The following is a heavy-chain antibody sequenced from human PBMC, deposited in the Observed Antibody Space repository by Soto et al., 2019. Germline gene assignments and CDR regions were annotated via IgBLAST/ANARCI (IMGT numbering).Heavy chain of an antibody. Sequence: GGSLRLSCAASGFTFSDYYMSWIRQAPGKGLEWVSYISSSGSTIYYADSVKGRFTISRDNAKNSLYLQMNSLRAEDTAVYYCARDFSGYCSGGSCPGIGYYYYGMDVWGQGTTVTVSS. CDR1: GFTFSDYY. CDR3: ARDFSGYCSGGSCPGIGYYYYGMDV. V-gene: IGHV3-11*01. CDR2: ISSSGSTI. J-gene: IGHJ6*02. D-gene: IGHD2-15*01.